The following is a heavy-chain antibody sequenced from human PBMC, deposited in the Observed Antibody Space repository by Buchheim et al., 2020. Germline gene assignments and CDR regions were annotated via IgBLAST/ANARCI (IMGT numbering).Heavy chain of an antibody. CDR1: GGSISSGGYY. CDR2: IYYSGST. D-gene: IGHD3-3*01. J-gene: IGHJ5*02. V-gene: IGHV4-31*03. CDR3: ARGEVLRFLEWLFVGLFDP. Sequence: QVQLQESGPGLVKPSQTLSLTCTVSGGSISSGGYYWSWIRQHPGKGLEWIGYIYYSGSTYYTPSLKSRVTIYVDTSKNQFSLKLSSGTAADTAVYYCARGEVLRFLEWLFVGLFDPWGQGTL.